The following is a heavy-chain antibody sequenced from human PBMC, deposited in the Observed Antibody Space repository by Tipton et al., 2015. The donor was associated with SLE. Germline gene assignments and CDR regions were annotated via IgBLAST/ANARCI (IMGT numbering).Heavy chain of an antibody. Sequence: TLSLTCAVSGGSISSSNWWSWVRQPPGKGLEWIGEIYHSGSTNYNPSLKRRVTISVDKSKNQFSVKLSCVTAADTAGYYCARESYGGATTFDYWGQGTLVTVSS. J-gene: IGHJ4*02. V-gene: IGHV4-4*02. D-gene: IGHD1-26*01. CDR2: IYHSGST. CDR3: ARESYGGATTFDY. CDR1: GGSISSSNW.